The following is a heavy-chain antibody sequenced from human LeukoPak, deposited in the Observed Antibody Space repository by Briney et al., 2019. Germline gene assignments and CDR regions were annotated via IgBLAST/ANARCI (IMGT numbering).Heavy chain of an antibody. CDR2: TYYRSTWYN. J-gene: IGHJ5*02. V-gene: IGHV6-1*01. D-gene: IGHD2-21*02. CDR3: ARRLTQCDCFDP. CDR1: GDSVSSNSVT. Sequence: SQTLSLTCAISGDSVSSNSVTWNWIRQSPSRGLEWLGRTYYRSTWYNDYAVSVRGRITVNPDTSKNQFSLHLNPVTPEDTAVYYCARRLTQCDCFDPWGQGILVTVSS.